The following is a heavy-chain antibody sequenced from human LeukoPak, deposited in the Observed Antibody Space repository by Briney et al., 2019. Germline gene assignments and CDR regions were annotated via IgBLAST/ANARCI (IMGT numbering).Heavy chain of an antibody. D-gene: IGHD3-22*01. CDR2: IIPILGIA. Sequence: GASVKVSCKASGGTFSSYTIGWVRQAPGQGLEWMGRIIPILGIANYAQKFQGRVTITADKSTSTAYMELSSLRSEDTAVYYCARDPRVYYDSSGYYFDYWGQGTLVTVSS. V-gene: IGHV1-69*04. CDR3: ARDPRVYYDSSGYYFDY. CDR1: GGTFSSYT. J-gene: IGHJ4*02.